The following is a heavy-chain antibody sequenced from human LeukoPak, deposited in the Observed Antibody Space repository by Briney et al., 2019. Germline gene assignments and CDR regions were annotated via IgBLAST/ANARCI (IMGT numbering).Heavy chain of an antibody. Sequence: SETLSLTCTVSGYSISSGYYWGWIRQPPGKGLEWIGSIYHSGSTYYNPSPKSRVTISVDTSKNQFSLKLSSVTAADTAVYYCARGTPGRVGGVGYWFDPWGQGTLVTVSS. CDR1: GYSISSGYY. J-gene: IGHJ5*02. CDR2: IYHSGST. D-gene: IGHD2-15*01. V-gene: IGHV4-38-2*02. CDR3: ARGTPGRVGGVGYWFDP.